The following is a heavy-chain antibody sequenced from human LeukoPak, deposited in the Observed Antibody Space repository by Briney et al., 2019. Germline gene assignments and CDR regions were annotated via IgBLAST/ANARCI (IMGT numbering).Heavy chain of an antibody. CDR1: AFTFSNYA. V-gene: IGHV3-23*01. CDR3: YTVAAPYRLDY. J-gene: IGHJ4*02. D-gene: IGHD2-15*01. CDR2: ISNSDSST. Sequence: GGSLRLSCAASAFTFSNYAMSWVRQAPGKGLEWVSTISNSDSSTYYADSVKGRFTISRDNSENTLYLQMNSLRAEDTAVYYCYTVAAPYRLDYWGQGTLVTVSS.